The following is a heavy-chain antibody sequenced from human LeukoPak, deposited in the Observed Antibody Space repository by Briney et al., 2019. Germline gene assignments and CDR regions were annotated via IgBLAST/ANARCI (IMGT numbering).Heavy chain of an antibody. CDR3: AIFSRGYFDY. Sequence: SETLSLTCTVSGTSISSYYWNWIRQPAGKGLEWIGRIGRISTSGNTNYNPSLKSRVSMSVDTSKNQFSLKLSSVTAADTAVYYCAIFSRGYFDYWGQGTLVTVSS. V-gene: IGHV4-4*07. CDR1: GTSISSYY. CDR2: ISTSGNT. D-gene: IGHD3-10*01. J-gene: IGHJ4*02.